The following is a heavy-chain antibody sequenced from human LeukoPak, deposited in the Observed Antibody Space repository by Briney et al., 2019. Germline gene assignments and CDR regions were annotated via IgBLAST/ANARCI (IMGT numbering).Heavy chain of an antibody. J-gene: IGHJ4*02. V-gene: IGHV1-8*02. CDR3: ARGVVGARFSNY. D-gene: IGHD1-26*01. Sequence: ASVKVSCKASGYSFTDKYMHWVRQAPGQGLEWMGWMNPNSGNTGYAQKFQGRVTMTRNTSISTAYMELSSLRSGDTAVYYCARGVVGARFSNYWGQGTLVTVSS. CDR2: MNPNSGNT. CDR1: GYSFTDKY.